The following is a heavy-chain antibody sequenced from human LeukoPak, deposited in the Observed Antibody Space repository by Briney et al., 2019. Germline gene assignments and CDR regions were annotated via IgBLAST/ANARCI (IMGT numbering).Heavy chain of an antibody. CDR3: AKGYGGNSGIGLLDC. CDR2: ISDSGGVT. J-gene: IGHJ4*02. Sequence: PGGSLRLSCAASGFTFSSHAMSWVRQAPGKGLEWVSLISDSGGVTYYTDSVKGRFTISRDNSKNTLYLQMNSLRAEDTAIYYCAKGYGGNSGIGLLDCWGQGTLVTVSS. CDR1: GFTFSSHA. D-gene: IGHD4-23*01. V-gene: IGHV3-23*01.